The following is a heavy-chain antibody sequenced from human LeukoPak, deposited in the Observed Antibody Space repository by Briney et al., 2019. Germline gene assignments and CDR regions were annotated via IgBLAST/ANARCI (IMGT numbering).Heavy chain of an antibody. J-gene: IGHJ6*02. CDR2: ISYTGRDK. CDR3: ASDTGSFAPYYAMDV. CDR1: GFTFSTYG. Sequence: GGSLRLSCSASGFTFSTYGVHWVRQAPGKGLEWVAVISYTGRDKSYADSVKGRFTISRDNSKNTLYLQMDNLRAEDTGIYYCASDTGSFAPYYAMDVWGRGTTVTVS. V-gene: IGHV3-30*03. D-gene: IGHD1-26*01.